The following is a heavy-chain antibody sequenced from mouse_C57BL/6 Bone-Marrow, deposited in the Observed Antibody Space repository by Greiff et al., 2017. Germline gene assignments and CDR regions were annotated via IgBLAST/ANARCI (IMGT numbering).Heavy chain of an antibody. J-gene: IGHJ2*01. CDR3: ARSVVATDYFDY. CDR1: GFTFSSYA. Sequence: EVQGVESGGGLVKPGGSLKLSCAASGFTFSSYAMSWVHQTPEKRLEWVATISDGGSYTYYPDNVKGRFTISRDNAKNNLYLQMSHLKSEDTAMYYCARSVVATDYFDYWGQGTTLTVSS. CDR2: ISDGGSYT. D-gene: IGHD1-1*01. V-gene: IGHV5-4*01.